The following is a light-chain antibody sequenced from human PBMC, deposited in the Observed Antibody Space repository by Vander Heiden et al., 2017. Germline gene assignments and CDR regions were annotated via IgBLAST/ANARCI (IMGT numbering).Light chain of an antibody. CDR2: EGT. CDR1: RSDVGTYNL. Sequence: QSALPQPASLSGSPGQSITVSCTGTRSDVGTYNLVSWYQQHPGKAPKLMIYEGTKRPSGVSNRFSGSKSGNTASLTISGLQAEDEADYYCCSYAGSSTYVFGTGTKVTVL. CDR3: CSYAGSSTYV. V-gene: IGLV2-23*01. J-gene: IGLJ1*01.